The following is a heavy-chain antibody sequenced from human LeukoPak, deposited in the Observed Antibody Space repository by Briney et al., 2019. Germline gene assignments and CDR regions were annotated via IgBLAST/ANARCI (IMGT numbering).Heavy chain of an antibody. CDR2: IGDSGDVT. CDR1: GFTFTNYA. Sequence: GGSLRLSCAAAGFTFTNYAMTWVRQPPGKGLEWVSVIGDSGDVTYYADSVKGRFTISRDNSKSTLYLQMNSLRGEDTAIYHCAQGGRINGYSNWGQGTLVTVSS. V-gene: IGHV3-23*01. D-gene: IGHD4-11*01. J-gene: IGHJ4*02. CDR3: AQGGRINGYSN.